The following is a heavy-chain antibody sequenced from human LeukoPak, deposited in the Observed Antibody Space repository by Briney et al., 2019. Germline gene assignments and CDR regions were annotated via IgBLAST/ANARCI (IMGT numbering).Heavy chain of an antibody. CDR1: GFTFNSYA. Sequence: GGSLRLSCAASGFTFNSYAMSWVRQAPGKGLEWVSGISGSGGSTYYEDSVKGRFTISRDNSSNTLYLQMNSLRAEDTAVYYCAKARADGSGYSDWGQGTLVTVSS. CDR3: AKARADGSGYSD. V-gene: IGHV3-23*01. J-gene: IGHJ4*02. D-gene: IGHD3-22*01. CDR2: ISGSGGST.